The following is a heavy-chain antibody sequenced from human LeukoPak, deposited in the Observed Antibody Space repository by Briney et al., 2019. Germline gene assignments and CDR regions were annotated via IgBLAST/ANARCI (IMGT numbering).Heavy chain of an antibody. V-gene: IGHV3-21*01. J-gene: IGHJ5*02. Sequence: GGSLRLSCAASGFTFSSYSINWVRQAPGKGLEWVSSISSSSSYIYYADSVKGRFTISRDNAKNSLYLQMNSLRAEDTAVYYCARDIAFYDSPSVNWFDPWGQGTLVTVSS. D-gene: IGHD3-22*01. CDR3: ARDIAFYDSPSVNWFDP. CDR1: GFTFSSYS. CDR2: ISSSSSYI.